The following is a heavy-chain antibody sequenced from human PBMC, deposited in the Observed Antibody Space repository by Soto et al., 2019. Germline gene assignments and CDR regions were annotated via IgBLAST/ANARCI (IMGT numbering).Heavy chain of an antibody. D-gene: IGHD3-16*02. J-gene: IGHJ4*02. Sequence: ASVKVSCKASGYTFTSYGLSWVRQAPGQGLEWMGWINANNGNTSYAQKLQGRVTMTTNTSISTAYMELSSLRSEDTAVYYCARGRLIGEFDYWGQGTLVTVSS. CDR3: ARGRLIGEFDY. V-gene: IGHV1-18*01. CDR2: INANNGNT. CDR1: GYTFTSYG.